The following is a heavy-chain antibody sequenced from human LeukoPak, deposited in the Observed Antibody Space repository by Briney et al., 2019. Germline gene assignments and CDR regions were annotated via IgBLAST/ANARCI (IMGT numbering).Heavy chain of an antibody. CDR3: ARARLSTWFGELFTAGFDY. CDR1: GFTFSSYV. D-gene: IGHD3-10*01. V-gene: IGHV3-21*01. Sequence: PGGSLRLSCAASGFTFSSYVMSWVRQAPGKGLEWVSTLTQSGGSIYYADSVKGRFTISRDNAKNSLYLQMNSLRAEDTAVYYRARARLSTWFGELFTAGFDYWGQGTLVTVSS. J-gene: IGHJ4*02. CDR2: LTQSGGSI.